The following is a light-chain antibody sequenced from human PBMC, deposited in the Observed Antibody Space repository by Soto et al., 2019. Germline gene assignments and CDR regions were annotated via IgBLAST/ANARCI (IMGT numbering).Light chain of an antibody. V-gene: IGKV1-27*01. Sequence: DIQMTQSPSSLSASVGNRVIITCRASQDISNYLAWYQQKPGKVPNLLIYGASTLQSGVPSRFSGSGSGTDFTLTISRLQPEDVASYYCQKHNSAPLFGGGTKVEIK. CDR2: GAS. CDR1: QDISNY. J-gene: IGKJ4*01. CDR3: QKHNSAPL.